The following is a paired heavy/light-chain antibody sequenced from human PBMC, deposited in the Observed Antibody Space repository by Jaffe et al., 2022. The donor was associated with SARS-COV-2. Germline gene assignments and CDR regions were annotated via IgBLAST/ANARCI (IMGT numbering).Heavy chain of an antibody. J-gene: IGHJ4*02. D-gene: IGHD4-17*01. CDR2: IYPGDFDT. CDR1: GYRFSSYW. Sequence: EVQLVQSGAEVKKTGESLKISCKGSGYRFSSYWIAWVRQMPGKGLEWMGIIYPGDFDTKYRPTFQGQVTITVDRSISTAYLQWSSLEASDTAIYYCARSHSHGDYRTANLLDYWGQGTVVTVSS. V-gene: IGHV5-51*01. CDR3: ARSHSHGDYRTANLLDY.
Light chain of an antibody. CDR3: QQYGVSRYT. CDR1: QSISSGY. V-gene: IGKV3-20*01. J-gene: IGKJ2*01. Sequence: EIVLTQSPGTLSLSPGERATLSCRASQSISSGYLAWYQQKPGQSPRLLIYGASNRATGIPDRFTGSGSGTDFTLTISRLEPEDFAVYYCQQYGVSRYTFGQGTKLEIK. CDR2: GAS.